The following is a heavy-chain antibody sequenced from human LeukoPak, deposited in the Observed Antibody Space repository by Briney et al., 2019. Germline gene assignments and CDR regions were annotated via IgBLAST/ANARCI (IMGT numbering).Heavy chain of an antibody. CDR3: ARVGEGVLKGLWSRRRESYGMDV. CDR1: GFTFSSYA. D-gene: IGHD3-10*01. V-gene: IGHV3-30-3*01. Sequence: GGSLRLSCAASGFTFSSYAMHWVRQAPGKGLEWVAVISYDGSNKYYADSVKGRFTISRDNSKNTLYLQMNSLRAEDTAVYYCARVGEGVLKGLWSRRRESYGMDVWGQGTTVTVSS. CDR2: ISYDGSNK. J-gene: IGHJ6*02.